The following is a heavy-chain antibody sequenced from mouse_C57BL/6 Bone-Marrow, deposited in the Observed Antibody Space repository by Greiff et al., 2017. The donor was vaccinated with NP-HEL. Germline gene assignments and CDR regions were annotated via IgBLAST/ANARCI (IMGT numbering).Heavy chain of an antibody. Sequence: EVKVVESGGGLVKPGGSLKLSCAASGFTFSDYGMHWVRQAPEKGLEWVAYISSGSSTIYYADTVKGRFTISRDNAKNTLFLQMTSLRSEDTAMYYCAATSYYSNSYFDYWGQGTTLTVSS. CDR3: AATSYYSNSYFDY. D-gene: IGHD2-5*01. CDR2: ISSGSSTI. V-gene: IGHV5-17*01. CDR1: GFTFSDYG. J-gene: IGHJ2*01.